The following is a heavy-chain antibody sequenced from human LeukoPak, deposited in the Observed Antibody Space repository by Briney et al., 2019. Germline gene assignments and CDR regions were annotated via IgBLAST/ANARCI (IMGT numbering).Heavy chain of an antibody. V-gene: IGHV4-34*01. CDR2: INHSGDT. D-gene: IGHD6-13*01. Sequence: NSSETLSLTCAVSGGSFSNYYWSCIRQSPEKGLEWIGEINHSGDTNYNPSLKSRVTISRDTSKNHFSLELSSVTAADTAVYFCARGRVSSSSWSSTYYYYFYMDVWGKGTTVTVSS. CDR1: GGSFSNYY. J-gene: IGHJ6*03. CDR3: ARGRVSSSSWSSTYYYYFYMDV.